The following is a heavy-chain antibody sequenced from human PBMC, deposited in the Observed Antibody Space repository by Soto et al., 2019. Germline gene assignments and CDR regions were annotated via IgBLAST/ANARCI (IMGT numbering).Heavy chain of an antibody. CDR2: IYYSGST. D-gene: IGHD3-10*01. CDR1: GGSISSSSYY. J-gene: IGHJ6*02. V-gene: IGHV4-39*01. Sequence: SETLSLTCTVSGGSISSSSYYWGWVRQPPGKGLEWIGSIYYSGSTYYNPSLKSRVPISVDTSKNQFSLKLSSVTAADTAVYYCARHSRVVRGVRYYYGMAVWGQGTTVT. CDR3: ARHSRVVRGVRYYYGMAV.